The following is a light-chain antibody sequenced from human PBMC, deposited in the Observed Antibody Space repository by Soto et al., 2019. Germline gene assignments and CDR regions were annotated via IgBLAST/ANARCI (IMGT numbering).Light chain of an antibody. CDR1: QSVSSY. CDR3: QQRSNWPPVFT. J-gene: IGKJ3*01. Sequence: EIVLTQSPATLSLSPGERATLSCRASQSVSSYLAWYQQKPGQAPRLLIYDASNRATGIPARFSGSGSGTDFTLTISSLEPEDFAVYSCQQRSNWPPVFTFGPGTKVDIE. V-gene: IGKV3-11*01. CDR2: DAS.